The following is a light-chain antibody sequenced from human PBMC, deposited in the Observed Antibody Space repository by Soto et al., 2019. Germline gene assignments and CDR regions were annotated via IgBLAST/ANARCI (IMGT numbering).Light chain of an antibody. J-gene: IGKJ5*01. Sequence: EIVFTQCPATLSLRRVERAALSCRASQRISGYIAWYQVKPGQAPRLLIYEASSRATGIPDRFSGGGSATDFTLSISKVQPQDFAVYYCQQYGRPPRATFGHGTRLEIK. CDR3: QQYGRPPRAT. CDR2: EAS. CDR1: QRISGY. V-gene: IGKV3-20*01.